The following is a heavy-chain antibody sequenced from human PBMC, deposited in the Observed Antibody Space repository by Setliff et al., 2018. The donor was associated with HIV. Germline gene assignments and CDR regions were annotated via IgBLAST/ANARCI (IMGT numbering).Heavy chain of an antibody. Sequence: GGSLRLSCAASGFTFSDYFMAWVRQTPVKGLEWVSTINGRGDDTYYADSVKGRFTISRDNSKNTVSLQMSSLRADDTAVYYCAKEWSITAVIVVPSWDYWGQGTLVTSPQ. J-gene: IGHJ4*02. D-gene: IGHD3-22*01. CDR2: INGRGDDT. V-gene: IGHV3-23*01. CDR1: GFTFSDYF. CDR3: AKEWSITAVIVVPSWDY.